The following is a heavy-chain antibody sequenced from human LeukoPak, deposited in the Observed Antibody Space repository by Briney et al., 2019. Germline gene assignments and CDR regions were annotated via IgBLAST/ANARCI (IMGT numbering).Heavy chain of an antibody. Sequence: SQTLSLTCTVSGGSISSGDYYWSWIRQPPGTGLEWIGYIYYSGSTYYNPSLKSRVTISVDTSKNQFSLKLSSVTAADTAVYYCARTVYYDILTGYWVGFDPWGQGTLVTVSS. CDR2: IYYSGST. D-gene: IGHD3-9*01. J-gene: IGHJ5*02. CDR1: GGSISSGDYY. V-gene: IGHV4-30-4*01. CDR3: ARTVYYDILTGYWVGFDP.